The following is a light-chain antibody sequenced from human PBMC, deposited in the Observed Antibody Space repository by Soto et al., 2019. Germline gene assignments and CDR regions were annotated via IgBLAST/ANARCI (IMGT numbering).Light chain of an antibody. CDR2: EVS. Sequence: QSALTQPPSASGSPGQSVTISCPGTSSDVGGYNYVSWYQQHPGKAPKLMIYEVSKRPSGVPDRFSGSKSGNTASLTVSGLQAEDEADYYCSSYAGSKVVFGTGTKLTVL. J-gene: IGLJ1*01. CDR1: SSDVGGYNY. CDR3: SSYAGSKVV. V-gene: IGLV2-8*01.